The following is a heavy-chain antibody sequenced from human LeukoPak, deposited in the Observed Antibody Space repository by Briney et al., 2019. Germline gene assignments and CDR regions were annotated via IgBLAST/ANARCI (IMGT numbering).Heavy chain of an antibody. V-gene: IGHV4-39*01. CDR1: GGSISSSSYY. D-gene: IGHD3-22*01. CDR2: IYYSATT. CDR3: AGSSGYLFDP. J-gene: IGHJ5*02. Sequence: KPSETLSLTCTVSGGSISSSSYYWGWIRQPPGKGLEWIGSIYYSATTYYNPSLKSRVSISVDTSKNQFSLKLSSVSAADTAVYYCAGSSGYLFDPWGQGTLVTVSS.